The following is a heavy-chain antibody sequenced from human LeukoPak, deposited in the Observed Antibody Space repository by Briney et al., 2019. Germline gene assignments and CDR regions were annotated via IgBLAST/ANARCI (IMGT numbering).Heavy chain of an antibody. V-gene: IGHV4-59*08. D-gene: IGHD1-26*01. CDR2: IYNTGRT. J-gene: IGHJ4*02. CDR1: GGSITSYY. CDR3: ARQGELAIDY. Sequence: SETLSLTCSVSGGSITSYYWSWIRQSPGKGLEWIGFIYNTGRTNYNPSLQSRVTMSIDTSKNQFSLKLSSVTAADTAVYYCARQGELAIDYWGRGTLVTVSS.